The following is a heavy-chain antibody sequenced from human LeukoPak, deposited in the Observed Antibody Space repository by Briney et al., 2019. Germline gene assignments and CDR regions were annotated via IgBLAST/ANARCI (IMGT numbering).Heavy chain of an antibody. Sequence: SETLSLTCTVSGGSISGYYWSWIRQPPGKGLEWVGHISYTGSTNYNPSLKSRVTISVDTSKNQFSLKLTSVTATDTAVYYCARDVRTTEVFEIWGHGTMVTVSS. CDR1: GGSISGYY. CDR2: ISYTGST. CDR3: ARDVRTTEVFEI. J-gene: IGHJ3*02. V-gene: IGHV4-59*01. D-gene: IGHD1-14*01.